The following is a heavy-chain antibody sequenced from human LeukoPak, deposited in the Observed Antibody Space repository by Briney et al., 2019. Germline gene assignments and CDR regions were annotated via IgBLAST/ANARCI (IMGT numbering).Heavy chain of an antibody. V-gene: IGHV4-39*07. CDR2: IYYTGTT. CDR1: GGSISGSSYF. J-gene: IGHJ4*02. D-gene: IGHD5-12*01. Sequence: SETLSLTCTVSGGSISGSSYFWGWIRQPPGKGLEWIGSIYYTGTTYYNPSLESRVTISVATSKNQFSLKLTSVTAADTAVYYCARDFSGYDFGYWGQGTLVTVSS. CDR3: ARDFSGYDFGY.